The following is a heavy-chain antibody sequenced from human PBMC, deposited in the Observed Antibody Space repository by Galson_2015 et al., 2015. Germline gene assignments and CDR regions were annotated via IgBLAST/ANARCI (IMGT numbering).Heavy chain of an antibody. CDR1: EFTFSTYV. V-gene: IGHV3-23*01. J-gene: IGHJ4*02. D-gene: IGHD3-3*01. Sequence: SLRLSCAASEFTFSTYVMSWVRQAPGKGLEWVSVISGSGGYIYYADSVKGRFTISRDNSKNTLYLQMNSLRAEDTAVYYCARMEVVLRFYYFDYWGQGTLVTVSS. CDR2: ISGSGGYI. CDR3: ARMEVVLRFYYFDY.